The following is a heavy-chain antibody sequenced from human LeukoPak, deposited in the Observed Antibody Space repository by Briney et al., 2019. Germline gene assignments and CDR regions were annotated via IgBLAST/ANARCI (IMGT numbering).Heavy chain of an antibody. CDR3: ARGTDVVVPAASHWFDP. CDR1: GFTFSSYA. Sequence: GGSLRLSCAASGFTFSSYAMSWVRQAPGKGLEWVSAISGSGGSTYYADSVKGRFTISRDNSKNTLYLQMNSLRAEDTAVYYCARGTDVVVPAASHWFDPWGQGTLVTVSS. J-gene: IGHJ5*02. V-gene: IGHV3-23*01. CDR2: ISGSGGST. D-gene: IGHD2-2*01.